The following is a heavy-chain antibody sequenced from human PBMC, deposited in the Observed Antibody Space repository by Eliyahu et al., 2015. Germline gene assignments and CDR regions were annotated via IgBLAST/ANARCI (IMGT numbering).Heavy chain of an antibody. J-gene: IGHJ5*02. CDR3: SRGFFSDRFDP. CDR2: ISNAGITI. Sequence: QMELVESGGGLVKPGGSLRLXGAAXGFTFSDHHMSWIRQAPGKGLEWVSYISNAGITIQYADSVTGRFTISRDNAKNSLYLQMDNLRAEDTAVYYCSRGFFSDRFDPWGLGTLVTVSS. V-gene: IGHV3-11*01. D-gene: IGHD3-3*01. CDR1: GFTFSDHH.